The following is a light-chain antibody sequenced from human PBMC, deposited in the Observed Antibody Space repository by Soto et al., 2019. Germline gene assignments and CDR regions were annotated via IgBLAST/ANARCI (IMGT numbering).Light chain of an antibody. CDR2: EVS. CDR1: SSDVGSYHV. J-gene: IGLJ3*02. V-gene: IGLV2-23*02. CDR3: CSYAHTRGV. Sequence: QSALTQPGSVSGSPGQSITISCTGTSSDVGSYHVVSWYQQLPGKAPKLMIYEVSQRPSGVSNRFSGSKSGNTASLTISGLQAEDEADYYCCSYAHTRGVFGGGTKLTVL.